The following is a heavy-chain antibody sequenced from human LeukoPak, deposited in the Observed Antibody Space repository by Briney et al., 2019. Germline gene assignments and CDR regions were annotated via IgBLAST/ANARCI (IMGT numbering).Heavy chain of an antibody. V-gene: IGHV3-66*01. Sequence: GGSLRLSCAASGFAVSDSYMNWVRQAPGKGLEWVSVLYAGGYTYYADSVKGRFNIYRDDSAKTLYLHMDSLRAEDTAVYYCARDNYHSSDYWGQGTLVTVSS. CDR1: GFAVSDSY. CDR2: LYAGGYT. J-gene: IGHJ4*02. D-gene: IGHD3-22*01. CDR3: ARDNYHSSDY.